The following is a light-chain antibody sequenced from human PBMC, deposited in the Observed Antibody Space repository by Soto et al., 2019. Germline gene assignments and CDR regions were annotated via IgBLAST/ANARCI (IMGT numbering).Light chain of an antibody. CDR1: QSISSW. J-gene: IGKJ1*01. CDR2: KAS. Sequence: DIQMTQSPSTLSASVGDRVTITCRASQSISSWLAWYQQKPGKAPKVLIYKASSLESWVPSRFSGSGSGTEFTLTISSLQPDDFAAYSCQQYNGYPWAFGQGTKVEIK. CDR3: QQYNGYPWA. V-gene: IGKV1-5*03.